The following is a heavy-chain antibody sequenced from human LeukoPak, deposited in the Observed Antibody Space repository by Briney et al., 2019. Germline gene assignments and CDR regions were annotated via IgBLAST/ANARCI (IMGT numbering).Heavy chain of an antibody. CDR1: GFTFSSYA. J-gene: IGHJ4*02. CDR3: ARGSLGYSSSWYPDY. CDR2: ISYDGSNK. V-gene: IGHV3-30-3*01. Sequence: PGRSLRLSCAASGFTFSSYAMHWVRQAPGKGLEWVAVISYDGSNKYYADSVKGRFTISRDNSKNTLYLQMNSLRAEDTAAYYCARGSLGYSSSWYPDYWGQGTLVTVSS. D-gene: IGHD6-13*01.